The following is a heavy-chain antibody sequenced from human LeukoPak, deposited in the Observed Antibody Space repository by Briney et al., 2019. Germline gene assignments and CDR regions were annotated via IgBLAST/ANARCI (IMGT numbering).Heavy chain of an antibody. CDR3: VRVESGSYARYGMDV. CDR2: INPSGGST. CDR1: GYTFTSYY. J-gene: IGHJ6*02. Sequence: ASVKVSCKASGYTFTSYYMHWVRQAPGQGLEWMGIINPSGGSTSYAQKFQGRVTMTRDTSTSTAYMELSSLRSEDTAVYYCVRVESGSYARYGMDVWGQGTTVTVSS. V-gene: IGHV1-46*01. D-gene: IGHD1-26*01.